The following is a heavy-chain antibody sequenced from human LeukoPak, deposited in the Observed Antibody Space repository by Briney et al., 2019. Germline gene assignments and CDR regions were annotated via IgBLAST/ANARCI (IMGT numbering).Heavy chain of an antibody. J-gene: IGHJ4*02. CDR3: ARERRGYCSGGSCYPDY. V-gene: IGHV1-8*01. CDR1: GYTFTSYD. Sequence: ASVKVSCKASGYTFTSYDINWVRQATGQGLEWMGWMNPNSGNTGYAQKFQGRVTMTRNTSISTAYMELSSLRSEDTAVYCCARERRGYCSGGSCYPDYWGQGTLVTVSS. CDR2: MNPNSGNT. D-gene: IGHD2-15*01.